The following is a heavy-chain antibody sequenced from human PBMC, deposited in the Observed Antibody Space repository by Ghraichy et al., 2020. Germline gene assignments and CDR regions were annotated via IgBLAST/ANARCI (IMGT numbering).Heavy chain of an antibody. D-gene: IGHD3-3*01. CDR1: GGSFSGYY. Sequence: SETLSLTCAVYGGSFSGYYWSWIRQPPGKGLEWIGEINHSGSTNYNPSLKSRVTISVDTSKNQFSLKLSSVTAADTAVYYCARGLTLRFLEWPRFDYWGQGTLVTVSS. CDR2: INHSGST. V-gene: IGHV4-34*01. J-gene: IGHJ4*02. CDR3: ARGLTLRFLEWPRFDY.